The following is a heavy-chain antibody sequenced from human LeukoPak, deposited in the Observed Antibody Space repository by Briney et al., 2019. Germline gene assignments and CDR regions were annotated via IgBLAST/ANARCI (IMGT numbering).Heavy chain of an antibody. Sequence: PGGSLRLSCAASGFTFSSYEMNWVRQAPGKGLEWVSYISSSGSTIYYADSVKGRFTISRDNAKNSLYLQMNSLRAEDTAVYYCASPPASGYYGSNDAFDIWGQGTLVTASS. J-gene: IGHJ3*02. V-gene: IGHV3-48*03. CDR2: ISSSGSTI. CDR3: ASPPASGYYGSNDAFDI. CDR1: GFTFSSYE. D-gene: IGHD3-22*01.